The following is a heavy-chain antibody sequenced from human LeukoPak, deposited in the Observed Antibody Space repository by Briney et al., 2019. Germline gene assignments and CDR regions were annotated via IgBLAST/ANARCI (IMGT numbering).Heavy chain of an antibody. CDR3: AREKFSSTVQYFQH. D-gene: IGHD2-2*01. CDR2: ISYDGRNK. CDR1: GFTFSSYA. V-gene: IGHV3-30*04. J-gene: IGHJ1*01. Sequence: PGGSLRLSCAASGFTFSSYAMHWVRQAPGKGLEWVAGISYDGRNKDYADSVKGRLTISRDNSKNTLYLQMNGLRAEDPAVYFCAREKFSSTVQYFQHWGQGNLVTVSS.